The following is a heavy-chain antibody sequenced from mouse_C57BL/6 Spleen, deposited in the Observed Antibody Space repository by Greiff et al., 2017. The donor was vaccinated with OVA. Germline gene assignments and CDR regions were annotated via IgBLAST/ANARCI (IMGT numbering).Heavy chain of an antibody. Sequence: QVHVKQSGAELVRPGASVTLSCKASGYTFTDYEMHWVKQTPVHGLEWIGAIDPETGGTAYNQKFKGKAILTADKSSSTAYMELRSLTSEDSAVYYCTREDDGYYFDYWGQGTTLTVSS. D-gene: IGHD2-3*01. V-gene: IGHV1-15*01. J-gene: IGHJ2*01. CDR2: IDPETGGT. CDR3: TREDDGYYFDY. CDR1: GYTFTDYE.